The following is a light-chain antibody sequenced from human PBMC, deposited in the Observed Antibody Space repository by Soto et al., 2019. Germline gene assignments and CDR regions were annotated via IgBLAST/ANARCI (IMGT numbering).Light chain of an antibody. CDR2: YVS. CDR1: SSDVGGYNY. J-gene: IGLJ1*01. V-gene: IGLV2-14*03. Sequence: QSALTQPASVSGSPGQSITISCTGTSSDVGGYNYVSWYQQHPGKAPKLMIYYVSHRPSGVPNRFSGSKSGNTASLTISGLQTEDEPDYYCSSYTSINSYGFGTGTKVTVL. CDR3: SSYTSINSYG.